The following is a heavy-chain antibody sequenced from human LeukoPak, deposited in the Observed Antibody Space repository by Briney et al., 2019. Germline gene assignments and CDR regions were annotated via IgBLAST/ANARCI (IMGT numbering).Heavy chain of an antibody. J-gene: IGHJ4*02. CDR2: IYSGGST. CDR3: ARELLHYYGSGSYFYYFDY. Sequence: PGGSLRLSCAASGFTVSSNYMSWVRQAPGKGVEWVSVIYSGGSTYYADSVKGRFTISRDNSKNTLYLQMNSLRAEDTAVYYCARELLHYYGSGSYFYYFDYWGQGTLVTVSS. V-gene: IGHV3-53*01. CDR1: GFTVSSNY. D-gene: IGHD3-10*01.